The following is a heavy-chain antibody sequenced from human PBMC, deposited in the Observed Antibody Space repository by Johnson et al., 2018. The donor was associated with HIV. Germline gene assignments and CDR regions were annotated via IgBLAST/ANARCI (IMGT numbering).Heavy chain of an antibody. CDR2: ISYDGSNK. CDR1: GFTFSSYG. J-gene: IGHJ3*02. CDR3: AKGFYSSLIDVFDI. Sequence: QAQLVESGGGVVQPGRSLRLSCAASGFTFSSYGMHWVRQAPGKGLEWVAVISYDGSNKYYADSVKGRFTISRDNSKNTLYLQMNSLRAEDTAVYYCAKGFYSSLIDVFDIWGQGTLVTVSS. D-gene: IGHD6-6*01. V-gene: IGHV3-30*18.